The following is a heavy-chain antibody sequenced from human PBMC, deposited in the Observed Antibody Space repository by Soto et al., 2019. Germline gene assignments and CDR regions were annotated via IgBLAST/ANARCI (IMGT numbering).Heavy chain of an antibody. D-gene: IGHD1-1*01. CDR2: IVVGSGNT. Sequence: SVKVSCKAPGFTFTSSAMQWVRQARGQRLEWIGWIVVGSGNTNYAQKFQERVTITRDMSTSTAYMELSSLRSEDTAVYYCAAAHDVGPDAFYIWGQGSMVTVSS. CDR3: AAAHDVGPDAFYI. J-gene: IGHJ3*02. V-gene: IGHV1-58*02. CDR1: GFTFTSSA.